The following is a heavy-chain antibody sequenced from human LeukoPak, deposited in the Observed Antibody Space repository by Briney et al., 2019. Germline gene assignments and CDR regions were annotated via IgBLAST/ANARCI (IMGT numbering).Heavy chain of an antibody. CDR3: AKGGGDLDY. J-gene: IGHJ4*02. D-gene: IGHD3-10*01. Sequence: GGSLRLYCAASGFTFSSYAMSWLRPAPGKGLEWVSAISGSGGSTYYADSVKGRFTISRDNSKNTLYLQMNSLRAEDTAVYYCAKGGGDLDYWGQGTLVTVSS. V-gene: IGHV3-23*01. CDR1: GFTFSSYA. CDR2: ISGSGGST.